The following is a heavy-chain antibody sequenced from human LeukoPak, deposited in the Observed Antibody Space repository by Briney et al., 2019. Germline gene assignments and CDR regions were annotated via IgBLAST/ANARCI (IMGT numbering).Heavy chain of an antibody. Sequence: QTGGSLRLSCAASGFTFSSYAMHWVRQAPGKGLEYVSAISSNGGSTYYANSVKGRFTISRDNSKNTLYLQMGSLRAEDMAVYYCARDLSGYSCSWYGAFDIWGQGTMVTVSS. CDR1: GFTFSSYA. CDR2: ISSNGGST. CDR3: ARDLSGYSCSWYGAFDI. J-gene: IGHJ3*02. D-gene: IGHD6-13*01. V-gene: IGHV3-64*01.